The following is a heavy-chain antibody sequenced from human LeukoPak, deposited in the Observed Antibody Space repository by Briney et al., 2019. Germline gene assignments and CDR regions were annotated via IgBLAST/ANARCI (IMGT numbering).Heavy chain of an antibody. CDR2: IDTSTTYM. CDR3: AREAGTGERWYFDL. D-gene: IGHD7-27*01. CDR1: GFTFSSYS. J-gene: IGHJ2*01. Sequence: AGASQRLSCAASGFTFSSYSMNWVRQAPGKGLEWGSTIDTSTTYMTYADSVKGRFTISRDNARNSLYLQVNSLRAEDTAVYYCAREAGTGERWYFDLWGRGTLVTVSS. V-gene: IGHV3-21*01.